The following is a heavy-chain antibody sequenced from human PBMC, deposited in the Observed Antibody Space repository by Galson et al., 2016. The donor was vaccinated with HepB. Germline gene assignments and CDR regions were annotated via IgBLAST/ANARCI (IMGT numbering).Heavy chain of an antibody. CDR1: GGTFSSYA. D-gene: IGHD2-2*01. CDR2: IIPIFGTT. Sequence: SVKVSCKASGGTFSSYAISWVRQAPGQGLEWMGGIIPIFGTTNYAQKCQGRVTITADKSTSTAYMELTSLRSEDTAVYYCARASLPYQLLGTFDIWGQGTMVTVSS. CDR3: ARASLPYQLLGTFDI. V-gene: IGHV1-69*06. J-gene: IGHJ3*02.